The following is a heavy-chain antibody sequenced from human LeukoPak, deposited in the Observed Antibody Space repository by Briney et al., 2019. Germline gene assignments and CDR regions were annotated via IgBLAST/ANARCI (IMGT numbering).Heavy chain of an antibody. CDR3: VVYRYILSWSAFDF. V-gene: IGHV3-7*01. Sequence: GGSLTLSCAISGFTSTTAWMTWVRQAPGKGLEWVADIRQDGSDKYYVDSVKGRFIISRDNAKKSVSLHMNNLRVEDTAVYYCVVYRYILSWSAFDFWGRGTMVTVSS. CDR1: GFTSTTAW. J-gene: IGHJ3*01. CDR2: IRQDGSDK. D-gene: IGHD6-13*01.